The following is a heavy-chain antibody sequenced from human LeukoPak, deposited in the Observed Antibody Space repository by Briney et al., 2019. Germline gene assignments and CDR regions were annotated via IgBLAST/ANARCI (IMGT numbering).Heavy chain of an antibody. CDR2: IYYSGST. CDR3: ARRVVVPAAPTHFDY. D-gene: IGHD2-2*01. V-gene: IGHV4-39*01. Sequence: SETLSLTCTVSGGSISSSSYYWGWIRQPPGKGLEWIGSIYYSGSTYYNPSLKSRVTISVDTSKNQFSLKLSSVTAADTAVYYCARRVVVPAAPTHFDYWGQGTLVTVSS. CDR1: GGSISSSSYY. J-gene: IGHJ4*02.